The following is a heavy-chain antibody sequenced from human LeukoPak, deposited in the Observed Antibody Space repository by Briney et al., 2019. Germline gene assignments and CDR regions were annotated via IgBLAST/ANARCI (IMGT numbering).Heavy chain of an antibody. CDR3: ARDRGETLYYFDY. CDR2: IIPIFGTA. CDR1: GGTFSSYA. V-gene: IGHV1-69*13. J-gene: IGHJ4*02. Sequence: SVKVSCKASGGTFSSYAIGWVRQAPGQGLEWMGGIIPIFGTANYAQKFQGRVTITADESTSTAYMELSSLRSEDTAVYYCARDRGETLYYFDYWGQGTLVTVSS.